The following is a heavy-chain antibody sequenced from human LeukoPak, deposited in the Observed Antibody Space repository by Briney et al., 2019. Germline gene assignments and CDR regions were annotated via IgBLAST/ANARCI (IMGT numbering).Heavy chain of an antibody. CDR1: GFTFSSYW. Sequence: GGSLRLSCAASGFTFSSYWMSWVRQAPGKGREWVANIKQDGSEKYYVDSVKGRFTISRDNAKNSLYLQMNSLRAEDTAVYYCARVGGAYYGSGSYYSGYWGQGTLVTVSS. CDR2: IKQDGSEK. J-gene: IGHJ4*02. D-gene: IGHD3-10*01. CDR3: ARVGGAYYGSGSYYSGY. V-gene: IGHV3-7*01.